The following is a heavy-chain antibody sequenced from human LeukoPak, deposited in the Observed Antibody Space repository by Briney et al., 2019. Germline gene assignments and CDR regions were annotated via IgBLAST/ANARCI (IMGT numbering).Heavy chain of an antibody. D-gene: IGHD3-10*01. CDR3: AKGADYYGSGSSYYYYYYMDV. J-gene: IGHJ6*03. CDR2: ISKDAKSN. CDR1: GFTFSSYG. V-gene: IGHV3-30*18. Sequence: PGGSLRLSCATSGFTFSSYGMHWVRQVPGKGLEWVAVISKDAKSNYHVDSVKGRFTISRDNSKNTLYLQMNSLRAEDTAVYYCAKGADYYGSGSSYYYYYYMDVWGKGTTVTVSS.